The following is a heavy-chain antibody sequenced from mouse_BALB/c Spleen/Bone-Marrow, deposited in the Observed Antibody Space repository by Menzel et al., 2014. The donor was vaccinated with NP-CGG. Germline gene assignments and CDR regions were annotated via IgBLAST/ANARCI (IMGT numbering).Heavy chain of an antibody. CDR1: GFTFSSFG. D-gene: IGHD2-1*01. J-gene: IGHJ4*01. Sequence: EVQVVESGGGLVQPGGSRKLSCAASGFTFSSFGMHWVRQAPEKGLEWVAYISSGSSTIYYADTVKDRFTISRDNPKNTLFLQMTSLRSEDTAMYYCARSDGNYDYAMDYWGQGTSVTVSS. V-gene: IGHV5-17*02. CDR3: ARSDGNYDYAMDY. CDR2: ISSGSSTI.